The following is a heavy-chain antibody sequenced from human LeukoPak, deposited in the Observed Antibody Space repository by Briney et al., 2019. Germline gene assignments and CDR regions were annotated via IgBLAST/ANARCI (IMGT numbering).Heavy chain of an antibody. V-gene: IGHV4-30-2*01. CDR2: TYHSGSM. D-gene: IGHD1-7*01. Sequence: SETLSLTCTVSGGSIRSDAYYWSWIRQPPGKGLEWIGYTYHSGSMYYNPSLESRVTISVDWSKNQFSLKLSSVTAADTAVYYCARRMYNWNYSPWFDPWGQGTLVTVSS. CDR1: GGSIRSDAYY. J-gene: IGHJ5*02. CDR3: ARRMYNWNYSPWFDP.